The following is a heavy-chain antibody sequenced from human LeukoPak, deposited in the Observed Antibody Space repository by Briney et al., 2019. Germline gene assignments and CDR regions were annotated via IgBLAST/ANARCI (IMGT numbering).Heavy chain of an antibody. Sequence: SGTLSLTCAVSGGSINSNDWWSWVRLPPGKGLEWIGSIYYSGSTYYNPSLKSRVTISVDTSKNQFSLKLSSVTAADTAVYYCARMEIKLVVDYWGQGTLVTVSP. D-gene: IGHD2-15*01. CDR3: ARMEIKLVVDY. J-gene: IGHJ4*02. V-gene: IGHV4-4*02. CDR2: IYYSGST. CDR1: GGSINSNDW.